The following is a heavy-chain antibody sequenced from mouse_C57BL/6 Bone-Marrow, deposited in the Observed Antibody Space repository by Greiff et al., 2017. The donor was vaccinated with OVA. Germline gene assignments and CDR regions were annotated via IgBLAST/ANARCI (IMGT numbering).Heavy chain of an antibody. CDR3: ARRGDVDYAMDY. CDR2: IWSGGST. D-gene: IGHD3-3*01. CDR1: GFSLTSYG. V-gene: IGHV2-2*01. Sequence: VQGVESGPGLVQPSQSLSITCTVSGFSLTSYGVHWVRQSPGKGLEWLGAIWSGGSTDYNAAFISRLSISKDNSKSQFFFKMNSLQADDTAIYYCARRGDVDYAMDYWGQGTSVTVSS. J-gene: IGHJ4*01.